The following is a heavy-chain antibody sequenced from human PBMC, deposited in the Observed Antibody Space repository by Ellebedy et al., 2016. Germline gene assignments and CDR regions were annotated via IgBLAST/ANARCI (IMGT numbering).Heavy chain of an antibody. CDR1: GFTFSSYG. V-gene: IGHV3-33*01. Sequence: GESLKISXAASGFTFSSYGMHWVRQAPGKGLEWVAVIWYDGSNKYYADSVKGRFTISRDNSKNTLYLQMNSLRAEDTAVYYCARDVVAAAGLDYGMDVWGQGTAVSVSS. CDR3: ARDVVAAAGLDYGMDV. CDR2: IWYDGSNK. D-gene: IGHD6-13*01. J-gene: IGHJ6*02.